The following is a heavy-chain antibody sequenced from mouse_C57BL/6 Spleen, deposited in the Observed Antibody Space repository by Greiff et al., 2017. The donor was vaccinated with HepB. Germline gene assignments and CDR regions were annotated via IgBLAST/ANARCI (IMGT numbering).Heavy chain of an antibody. Sequence: QVQLQQPGAELVRPGTSVKLSCKASGYTFTSYWLHWVKQRPGPGLEWIGVIDPSDSYTNYNQKFKGKATLTVDKSSSTAYMQHSSLTSEDSSVYYCARKYYSNYVRSMDYWGQGTSVTVSS. J-gene: IGHJ4*01. V-gene: IGHV1-59*01. D-gene: IGHD2-5*01. CDR2: IDPSDSYT. CDR1: GYTFTSYW. CDR3: ARKYYSNYVRSMDY.